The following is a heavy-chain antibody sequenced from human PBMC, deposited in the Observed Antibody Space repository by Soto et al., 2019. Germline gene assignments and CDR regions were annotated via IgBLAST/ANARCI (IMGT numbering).Heavy chain of an antibody. CDR2: IYESGTT. Sequence: SEPLSLTCAVSVASITSCGFSWTSIRQPPGKGLEWIGYIYESGTTSSNPSLNSRVTISLDKSKNQFSLRLNSVTAADTALYYCARETGARFDPWGQAILVTV. CDR3: ARETGARFDP. J-gene: IGHJ5*02. D-gene: IGHD1-26*01. V-gene: IGHV4-30-2*01. CDR1: VASITSCGFS.